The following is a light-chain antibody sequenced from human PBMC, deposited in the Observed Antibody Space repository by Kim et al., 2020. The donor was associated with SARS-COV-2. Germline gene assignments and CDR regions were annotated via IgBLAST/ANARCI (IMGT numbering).Light chain of an antibody. CDR2: GAS. CDR1: QSVSSSY. CDR3: QQYGSSLFT. V-gene: IGKV3-20*01. J-gene: IGKJ3*01. Sequence: FTGERATLSCRASQSVSSSYLAWYQQKPGQAPRLLIYGASSRATGIPDRFSGSGSGTDFTLTISRLEPEDFAVYYCQQYGSSLFTFGPGTKVDIK.